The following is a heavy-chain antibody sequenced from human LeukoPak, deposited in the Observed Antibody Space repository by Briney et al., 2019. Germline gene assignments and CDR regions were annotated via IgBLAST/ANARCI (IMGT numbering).Heavy chain of an antibody. J-gene: IGHJ4*02. CDR2: IYYSGSA. CDR1: GGSISSGGYY. V-gene: IGHV4-31*03. D-gene: IGHD3-10*01. Sequence: PSQTLSLTCTVSGGSISSGGYYWSWIRQHPGKGLEWIGYIYYSGSAYYNPSLKSRVTISVDTSEHQFSLKLSSVTAADTAVYYCARVNYGSATKEDYWGQGTLVTVSS. CDR3: ARVNYGSATKEDY.